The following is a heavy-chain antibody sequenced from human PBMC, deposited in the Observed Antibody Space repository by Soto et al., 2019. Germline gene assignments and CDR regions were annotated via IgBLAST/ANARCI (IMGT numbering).Heavy chain of an antibody. Sequence: SETLSLTCTVSGGSITSSSYYWGWIRQPPGKGLEWIGTIFHGGTTYYNPSLKSRVAISVDTSKNQFSLNLRSVTAGNTARYYRARRARVTQVNHQFDPRGPGTLVTVSS. CDR3: ARRARVTQVNHQFDP. J-gene: IGHJ5*02. CDR1: GGSITSSSYY. D-gene: IGHD5-18*01. V-gene: IGHV4-39*01. CDR2: IFHGGTT.